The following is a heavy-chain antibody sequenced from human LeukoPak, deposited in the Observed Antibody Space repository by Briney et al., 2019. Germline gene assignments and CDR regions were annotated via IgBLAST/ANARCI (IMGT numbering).Heavy chain of an antibody. Sequence: GGSLRLSCAASGFSFNNYAMYWVRQAPGKGLEWVALISYDGGDKYYAESMKGRITISRDNAENTLYLQINNLRPDDTAFYFCVKEGVEYSYSYGDYWGQGTLVTVSS. D-gene: IGHD3-16*01. CDR3: VKEGVEYSYSYGDY. V-gene: IGHV3-30*18. CDR1: GFSFNNYA. J-gene: IGHJ4*02. CDR2: ISYDGGDK.